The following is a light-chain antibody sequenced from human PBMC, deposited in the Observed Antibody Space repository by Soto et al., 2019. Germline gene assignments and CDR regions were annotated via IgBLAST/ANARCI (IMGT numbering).Light chain of an antibody. J-gene: IGLJ3*02. CDR2: STN. V-gene: IGLV8-61*01. CDR1: SGSVSTSHY. CDR3: VLYMGSGIWV. Sequence: QTVVTQEPSFSVSPGRTVTLTCGLSSGSVSTSHYPSWLQQTPGQAPRTLIYSTNTRSSGVPARFSGSILGNKAALTITGAQADDESDYYCVLYMGSGIWVFGGGTKLTVL.